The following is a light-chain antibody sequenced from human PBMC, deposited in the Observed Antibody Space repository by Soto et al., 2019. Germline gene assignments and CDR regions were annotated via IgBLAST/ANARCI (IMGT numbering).Light chain of an antibody. CDR3: SSYAGSSTLV. Sequence: QSALTQPASVSGSPGQSITISCTGTSNDVGKYNLVSWYQQHPDKSPRLLIYEDSQRPSGLSDRFSGSKSGNTASLTISGLQAEDEADYYCSSYAGSSTLVFGGGTKLTVL. J-gene: IGLJ3*02. CDR1: SNDVGKYNL. CDR2: EDS. V-gene: IGLV2-23*01.